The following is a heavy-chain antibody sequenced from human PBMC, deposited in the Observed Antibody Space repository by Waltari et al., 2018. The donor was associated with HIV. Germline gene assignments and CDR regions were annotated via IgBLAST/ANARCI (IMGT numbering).Heavy chain of an antibody. J-gene: IGHJ4*02. D-gene: IGHD2-2*01. CDR3: ARDRGEVPAATIDY. Sequence: EVQLVESGGGLVKPGGSLRLYCAASGFTFSSYIMNWVRQAPGKGLEWVSSISSSSSYIYYADSVKGRFTISRDNAKNSLYLQMNSLRAEDTAVYYCARDRGEVPAATIDYWGQGTLVTVSS. CDR1: GFTFSSYI. CDR2: ISSSSSYI. V-gene: IGHV3-21*01.